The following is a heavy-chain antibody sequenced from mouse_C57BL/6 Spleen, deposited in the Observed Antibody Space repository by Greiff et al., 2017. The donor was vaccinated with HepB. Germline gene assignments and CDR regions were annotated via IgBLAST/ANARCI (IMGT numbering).Heavy chain of an antibody. V-gene: IGHV5-17*01. CDR3: ALGDYGNYGAY. J-gene: IGHJ3*01. CDR1: GFTFSDYG. CDR2: ISSGSSTI. D-gene: IGHD2-1*01. Sequence: LVESGGGLVKPGGSLKLSCAASGFTFSDYGMHWVRQAPEKGLEWVAYISSGSSTIYYADTVKGRFTISRDNAKNTLFLQMTSLRSEDTAMYYCALGDYGNYGAYWGQGTLVTVSA.